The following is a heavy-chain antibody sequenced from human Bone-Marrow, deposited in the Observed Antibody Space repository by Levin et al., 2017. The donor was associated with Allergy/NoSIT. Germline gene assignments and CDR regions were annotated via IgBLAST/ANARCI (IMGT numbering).Heavy chain of an antibody. CDR3: ASGDYGGNFDY. Sequence: KISCKASGGTFSSYAISWVRQAPGQGLEWMGGIIPIFGTANYAQKFQGRVTITADKSTSTAYMELSSLRSEDTAVYYCASGDYGGNFDYWGQGTLVTVSS. CDR1: GGTFSSYA. D-gene: IGHD4-23*01. V-gene: IGHV1-69*06. CDR2: IIPIFGTA. J-gene: IGHJ4*02.